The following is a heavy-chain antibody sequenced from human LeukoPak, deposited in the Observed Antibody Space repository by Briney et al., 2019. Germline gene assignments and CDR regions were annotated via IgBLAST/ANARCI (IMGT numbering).Heavy chain of an antibody. CDR3: VKVGTGTIDY. J-gene: IGHJ4*02. V-gene: IGHV4-4*07. CDR2: IYTSGST. D-gene: IGHD1-1*01. CDR1: GGSISSYY. Sequence: SETLSLTCTVSGGSISSYYWSWIRQPAGKGLEWIGRIYTSGSTNYNPSLKSRVTISVDTSKNQFSLNLRSVTAADTAVYFCVKVGTGTIDYWGQGTLVTVSS.